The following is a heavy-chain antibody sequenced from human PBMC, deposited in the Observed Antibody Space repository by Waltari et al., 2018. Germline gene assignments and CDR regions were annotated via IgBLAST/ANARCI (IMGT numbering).Heavy chain of an antibody. Sequence: EVQLVESGGGLVQPGGSLRLSCAASGFTFSSYAMSWVRQAPGKGLEWVSAISGSGGSTYYADSVKGRFTISRDKYKNTRYLKRNSRRAEETAVYYCAKAPWLDTALAEDSLDYWGQGTLVTVSS. V-gene: IGHV3-23*04. J-gene: IGHJ4*02. CDR1: GFTFSSYA. CDR2: ISGSGGST. CDR3: AKAPWLDTALAEDSLDY. D-gene: IGHD5-18*01.